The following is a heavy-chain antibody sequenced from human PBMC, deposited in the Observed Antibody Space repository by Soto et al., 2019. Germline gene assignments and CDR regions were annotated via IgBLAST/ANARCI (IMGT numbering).Heavy chain of an antibody. CDR3: ARLGSGWYGVFDY. Sequence: SETLSLTCTVSGGSIRSYYWSWIRQPPGKGLEWIGYIYYSGSTNYNPSLKSRVTISVDTSKNQFSLKLSSVTAADTAVYYCARLGSGWYGVFDYWGQGTLVTVSS. V-gene: IGHV4-59*08. D-gene: IGHD6-19*01. CDR1: GGSIRSYY. CDR2: IYYSGST. J-gene: IGHJ4*02.